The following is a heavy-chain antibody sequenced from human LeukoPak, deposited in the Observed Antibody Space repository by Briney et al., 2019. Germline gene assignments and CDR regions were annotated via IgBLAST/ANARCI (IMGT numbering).Heavy chain of an antibody. CDR1: GGSFSGYY. Sequence: SETLSLTCAVYGGSFSGYYWSWIRQPPGKGLEWIGEVNHSGSTNYNPSLKSRVTISVDTSKNQFSLKLSSVTAADTAVYYCARGRSDYVWGSYRYFDYWGQGTLVTVSS. V-gene: IGHV4-34*01. CDR3: ARGRSDYVWGSYRYFDY. D-gene: IGHD3-16*02. CDR2: VNHSGST. J-gene: IGHJ4*02.